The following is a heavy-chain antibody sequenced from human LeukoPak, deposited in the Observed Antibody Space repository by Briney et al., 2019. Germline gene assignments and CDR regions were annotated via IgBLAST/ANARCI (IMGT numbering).Heavy chain of an antibody. CDR1: GFPFSSYS. CDR3: ARGGGGSGSYNPHFDY. Sequence: GALRLSGAASGFPFSSYSMNWVRQARGKGLDWVSSISSSSSYIYYADSVKGRFTISRDNAKNSLYLQMNSLRAEDTAVYYCARGGGGSGSYNPHFDYWGQGTLVTVSS. D-gene: IGHD3-10*01. CDR2: ISSSSSYI. V-gene: IGHV3-21*01. J-gene: IGHJ4*02.